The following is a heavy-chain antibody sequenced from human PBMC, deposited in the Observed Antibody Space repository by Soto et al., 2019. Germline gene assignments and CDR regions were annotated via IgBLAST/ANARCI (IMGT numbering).Heavy chain of an antibody. CDR3: ARVYRITMVRGELSEY. Sequence: QVQLVQSGAEVKKPGASVKVSCKASGYTFTSYGISWVRQAPGQGLEWMGWISAYNGNTNYAQKLQGRVTMTTDTHTSPAYMELRSRRSDDTAVYYCARVYRITMVRGELSEYWGQGTLVTVSS. J-gene: IGHJ4*02. CDR2: ISAYNGNT. CDR1: GYTFTSYG. V-gene: IGHV1-18*01. D-gene: IGHD3-10*01.